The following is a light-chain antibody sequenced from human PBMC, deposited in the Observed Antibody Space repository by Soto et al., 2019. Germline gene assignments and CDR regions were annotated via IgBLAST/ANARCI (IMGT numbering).Light chain of an antibody. V-gene: IGLV2-11*01. CDR2: DVT. CDR1: SSDVGGYNS. Sequence: QSVLTQPRSVSGSPGQSVTISCTGTSSDVGGYNSVSWYQHHPGKAPKLMIYDVTKRPSGVPDRFSGSKSGNTASLTISGLQVEDEADYYCCSYAGSRVVFGGGTKLTVL. CDR3: CSYAGSRVV. J-gene: IGLJ2*01.